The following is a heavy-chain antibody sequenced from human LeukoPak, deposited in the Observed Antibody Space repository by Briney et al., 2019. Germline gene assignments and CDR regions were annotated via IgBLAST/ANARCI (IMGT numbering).Heavy chain of an antibody. D-gene: IGHD6-19*01. CDR3: ARDRSELYSSGWYYFDY. J-gene: IGHJ4*02. Sequence: SQTLSLTCAISGDSVSSNSAAWNWIRQSPSRGLEWLGRTYYRSKWYNDYAVSVKSRITINPDASKNQFSLQLNSVTPEDTAVYYCARDRSELYSSGWYYFDYWGQGTLVTVSS. CDR1: GDSVSSNSAA. V-gene: IGHV6-1*01. CDR2: TYYRSKWYN.